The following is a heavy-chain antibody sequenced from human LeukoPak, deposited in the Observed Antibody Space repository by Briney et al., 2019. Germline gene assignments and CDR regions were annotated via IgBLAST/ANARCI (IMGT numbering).Heavy chain of an antibody. V-gene: IGHV3-23*01. D-gene: IGHD1-26*01. Sequence: GGALRLSCAASGFTFTSYSMNWVRQAPGKGLEWVSTISGGGGSTYYADSVKGRFTISRDNSKNTLYLQVNSLRAEDTAVYYCAKGGKWDVTPFDYWGQGTLVTVSS. CDR3: AKGGKWDVTPFDY. CDR1: GFTFTSYS. CDR2: ISGGGGST. J-gene: IGHJ4*02.